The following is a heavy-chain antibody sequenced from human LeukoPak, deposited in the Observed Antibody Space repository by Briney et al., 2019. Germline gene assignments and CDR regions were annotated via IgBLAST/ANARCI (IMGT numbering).Heavy chain of an antibody. CDR1: GGSISSYY. Sequence: PSETLSLTCTVSGGSISSYYWSWIRQPPGKGLEWIGYIYYSGSTNYNPSLKSRGTISVDTSKNQFSLKLSSVTAADTAVYYCARVLSGFGELFGFDYWGQGTLVTVSS. CDR2: IYYSGST. D-gene: IGHD3-10*01. CDR3: ARVLSGFGELFGFDY. V-gene: IGHV4-59*01. J-gene: IGHJ4*02.